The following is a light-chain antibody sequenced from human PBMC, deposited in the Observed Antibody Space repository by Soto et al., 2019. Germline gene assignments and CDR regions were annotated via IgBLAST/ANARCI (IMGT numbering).Light chain of an antibody. V-gene: IGLV3-21*04. CDR3: HVWDSSRDHVV. CDR1: NIGGKT. J-gene: IGLJ3*02. CDR2: YDT. Sequence: SYELIQPPSVSVAPGKTATITCGGSNIGGKTVHWFQQKPGQAPVVVLYYDTHRPSGIPERFSGSNSGNTATLTITRVDAGDEGDYYWHVWDSSRDHVVFGGGTKLTVL.